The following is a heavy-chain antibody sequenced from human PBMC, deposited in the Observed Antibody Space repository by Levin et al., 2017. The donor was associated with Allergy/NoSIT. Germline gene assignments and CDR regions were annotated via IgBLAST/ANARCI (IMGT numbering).Heavy chain of an antibody. CDR3: ARGGSNWGIRGGDDAFDI. D-gene: IGHD7-27*01. Sequence: GESLKISCAASGFTFSSYSMNWVRQAPGKGLEWVSYISSSSSTIYYADSVKGRFTISRDNAKNSLYLQMNSLRDEDTAVYYCARGGSNWGIRGGDDAFDIWGQGTMVTVSS. CDR1: GFTFSSYS. V-gene: IGHV3-48*02. J-gene: IGHJ3*02. CDR2: ISSSSSTI.